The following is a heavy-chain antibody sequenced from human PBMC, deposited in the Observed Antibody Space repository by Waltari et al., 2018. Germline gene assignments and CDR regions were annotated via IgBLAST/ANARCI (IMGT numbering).Heavy chain of an antibody. CDR3: ARHLVLGQQLVYYFDY. CDR1: GGTFSSSA. V-gene: IGHV1-69*05. J-gene: IGHJ4*02. CDR2: IIPIFGTA. D-gene: IGHD6-13*01. Sequence: QVQLVQSGAEVKKPGSSVKVSCKASGGTFSSSAISWVRQAPGQGLEWMGGIIPIFGTANDAQKFQGRVTITTDESTSTAYMELSSLRSEDTAVYYCARHLVLGQQLVYYFDYWGQGTLVTVSS.